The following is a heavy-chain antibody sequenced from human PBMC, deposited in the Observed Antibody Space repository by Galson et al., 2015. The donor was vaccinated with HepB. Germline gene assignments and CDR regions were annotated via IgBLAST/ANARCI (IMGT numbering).Heavy chain of an antibody. CDR3: ARDRITMIGHPSYYFDY. CDR2: INPNSGGT. D-gene: IGHD3-22*01. V-gene: IGHV1-2*04. CDR1: GYTFTGYY. Sequence: SVKVSCKASGYTFTGYYMHWVRQAPGQGLEWMGWINPNSGGTNYAQKFQGWVTMTRDTSISTAYMELSRLRSDDTAVYYCARDRITMIGHPSYYFDYWGQGTLVTVSS. J-gene: IGHJ4*02.